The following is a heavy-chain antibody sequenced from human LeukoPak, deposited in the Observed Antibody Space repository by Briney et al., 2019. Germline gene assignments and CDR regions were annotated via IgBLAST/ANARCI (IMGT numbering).Heavy chain of an antibody. CDR3: ARGRRGRIVVVTARPLSFDP. D-gene: IGHD2-21*02. V-gene: IGHV1-8*02. CDR1: GYTFTSYD. J-gene: IGHJ5*02. CDR2: MNPNSGNT. Sequence: ASVKVSCKASGYTFTSYDINWVRQATGQGLEWMGWMNPNSGNTGYAQKFQGRVTMTRNTSISTAYMELSSLRSEDPAVYYCARGRRGRIVVVTARPLSFDPWGQGTLVTVSS.